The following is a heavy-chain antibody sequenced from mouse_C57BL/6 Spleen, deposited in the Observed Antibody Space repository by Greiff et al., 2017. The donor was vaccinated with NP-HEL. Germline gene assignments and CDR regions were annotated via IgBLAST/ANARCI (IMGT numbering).Heavy chain of an antibody. V-gene: IGHV1-26*01. CDR3: ARWFITTVVADY. CDR1: GYTFTDYY. D-gene: IGHD1-1*01. J-gene: IGHJ2*01. Sequence: EVQLQQSGPELVKPGASVKISCKASGYTFTDYYMNWVKQSHGKSLEWIGDINPNNGGTSYNQKFKGKATLTVDKSSSTAYMELRSLTSEDSAVYYCARWFITTVVADYWGQGTTLTVSS. CDR2: INPNNGGT.